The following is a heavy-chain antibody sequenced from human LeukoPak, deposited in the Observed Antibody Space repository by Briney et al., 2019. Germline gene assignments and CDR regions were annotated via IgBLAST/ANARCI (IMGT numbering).Heavy chain of an antibody. D-gene: IGHD1-26*01. CDR1: GYTFTSYY. Sequence: ASVKVSCKTSGYTFTSYYIHWVRQAPGQRLEWMGIINPSSGATNYAQKFQDRVTMTRDTSTITVYMELSSQTSEDTAVYYCARATNFYYYYGMDVWGQGTTVTVSS. V-gene: IGHV1-46*01. J-gene: IGHJ6*02. CDR3: ARATNFYYYYGMDV. CDR2: INPSSGAT.